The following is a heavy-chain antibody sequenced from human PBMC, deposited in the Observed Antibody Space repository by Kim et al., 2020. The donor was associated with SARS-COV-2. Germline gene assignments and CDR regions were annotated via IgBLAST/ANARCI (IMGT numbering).Heavy chain of an antibody. CDR2: IKPDGSEK. J-gene: IGHJ4*02. CDR3: VRDHC. Sequence: GGSLRLSCAASGFGFGSYWMTWVRQAPGKGLEWVANIKPDGSEKKYVDSVKGRFTISRDNAKNSLYLQMNSLRADDTALYYCVRDHCWGQGTLVTVSS. V-gene: IGHV3-7*03. CDR1: GFGFGSYW.